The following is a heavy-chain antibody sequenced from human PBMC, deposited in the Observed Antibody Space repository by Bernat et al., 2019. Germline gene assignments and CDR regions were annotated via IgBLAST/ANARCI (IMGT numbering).Heavy chain of an antibody. CDR3: AKGVSAGSTHFKWSGMDV. Sequence: VQLVESGGGLVQPGGPLRLSCAASGFTFSSYGMHWVHQTPGKVLEWLAVISFVGRNKYYPDSVKGRFTISRDNFKNTLNLQMNSLRPEDTAVYYCAKGVSAGSTHFKWSGMDVWGQGTTVTVSS. D-gene: IGHD3-3*02. CDR2: ISFVGRNK. J-gene: IGHJ6*02. V-gene: IGHV3-30*18. CDR1: GFTFSSYG.